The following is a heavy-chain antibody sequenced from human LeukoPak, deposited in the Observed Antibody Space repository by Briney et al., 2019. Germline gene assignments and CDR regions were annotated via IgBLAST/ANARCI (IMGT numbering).Heavy chain of an antibody. CDR1: GYTFTGYY. CDR3: ARVASAVYSDY. Sequence: ASVKVSCKASGYTFTGYYIHWVRQAPGQGLEWMGWINPDSGGTNYAQIFQGRVTMTRDTSISTAYMELNRLRSDDTAVYYCARVASAVYSDYWGQGTLFAASS. V-gene: IGHV1-2*02. J-gene: IGHJ4*02. CDR2: INPDSGGT.